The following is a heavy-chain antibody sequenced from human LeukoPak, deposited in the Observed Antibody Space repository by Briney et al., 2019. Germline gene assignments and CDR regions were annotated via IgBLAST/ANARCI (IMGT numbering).Heavy chain of an antibody. J-gene: IGHJ4*02. CDR1: GFTFTNYA. Sequence: PGGSLRLSCVASGFTFTNYAMSWVRQTPGKGLEWVSFISGSGSSTYYADSVKGRFTISRDNSKNTLYLQMYGLRAEDTAVYYCARERGRGRDSPWFDYWGQGTLVTVSS. D-gene: IGHD3-16*01. V-gene: IGHV3-23*01. CDR3: ARERGRGRDSPWFDY. CDR2: ISGSGSST.